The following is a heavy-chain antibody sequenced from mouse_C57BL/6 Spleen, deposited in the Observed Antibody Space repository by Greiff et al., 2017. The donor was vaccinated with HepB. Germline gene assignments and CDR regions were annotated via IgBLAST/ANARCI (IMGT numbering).Heavy chain of an antibody. J-gene: IGHJ2*01. CDR3: ARPDLRGY. CDR1: GYTFTSYW. V-gene: IGHV1-50*01. CDR2: IDPSDSYT. Sequence: QVQLQQPGAELVKPGASVKLSCKASGYTFTSYWMQWVKQRPGQGLEWIGEIDPSDSYTNYNQKFKGKATLTVDTSSSTAYMQLSSLTSEDSAVYYGARPDLRGYWGQGTTLTVSS.